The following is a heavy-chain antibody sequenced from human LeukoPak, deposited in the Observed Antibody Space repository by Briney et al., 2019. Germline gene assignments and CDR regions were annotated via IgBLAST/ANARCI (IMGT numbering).Heavy chain of an antibody. CDR2: ITSSSSYT. V-gene: IGHV3-21*01. D-gene: IGHD2-2*01. Sequence: SGGSLRLSCAASGFTFSSYNMNWVRQAPGKGLEWVSSITSSSSYTFYADSVKGRFTISRDNAKNTLYLQMNSLRAEDTAVYYCARDVVVVPAAPGIRFDPWGQGTLVTVSS. J-gene: IGHJ5*02. CDR3: ARDVVVVPAAPGIRFDP. CDR1: GFTFSSYN.